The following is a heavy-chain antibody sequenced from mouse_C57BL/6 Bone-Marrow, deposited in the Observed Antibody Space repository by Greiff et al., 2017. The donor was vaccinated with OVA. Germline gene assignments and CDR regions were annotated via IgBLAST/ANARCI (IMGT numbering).Heavy chain of an antibody. D-gene: IGHD3-2*02. V-gene: IGHV1-42*01. Sequence: VHVKQSGPELVKPGASVKISCKASGYSFTGYYMNWVKQSPEKSLEWIGEINPSTGGTTYNQKFKAKATLTVDKSSSTAYMQLKSLTSEDSAVYYCARRQLRLWFAYWGQGTLVTVSA. CDR2: INPSTGGT. CDR3: ARRQLRLWFAY. J-gene: IGHJ3*01. CDR1: GYSFTGYY.